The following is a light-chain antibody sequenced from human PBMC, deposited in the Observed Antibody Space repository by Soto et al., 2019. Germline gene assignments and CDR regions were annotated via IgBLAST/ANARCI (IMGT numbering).Light chain of an antibody. Sequence: DIQMTQSPSSLSASVGDRVTITCRASQSISSCLNWYQQKPGKAPNLLIYGASNLQSRVPSRFSGSESGTDFILTISSLQPEDFATYYCQQIYAAPVTFGQGTKVEIK. CDR3: QQIYAAPVT. CDR1: QSISSC. J-gene: IGKJ1*01. V-gene: IGKV1-39*01. CDR2: GAS.